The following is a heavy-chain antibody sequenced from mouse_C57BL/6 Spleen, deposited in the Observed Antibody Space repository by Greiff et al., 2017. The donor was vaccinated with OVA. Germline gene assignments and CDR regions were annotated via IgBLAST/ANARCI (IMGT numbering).Heavy chain of an antibody. CDR1: GYSFTGYY. CDR2: INPSTGGT. D-gene: IGHD2-1*01. V-gene: IGHV1-42*01. Sequence: VQLQQPGPELVKPGASVKISCKASGYSFTGYYMNWVKQSPEKSLEWIGEINPSTGGTTYNQKFKAKATLTVDKSSSTAYMQLKSLTSEDSAVYYCAPRGNYAFDYWGQGTTLTVSS. J-gene: IGHJ2*01. CDR3: APRGNYAFDY.